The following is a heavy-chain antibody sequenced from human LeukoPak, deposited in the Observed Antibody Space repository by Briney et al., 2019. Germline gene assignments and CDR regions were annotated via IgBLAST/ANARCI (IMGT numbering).Heavy chain of an antibody. CDR2: IYSGST. J-gene: IGHJ4*02. D-gene: IGHD3-10*01. Sequence: GGSLRLSCTVSGFTVSSNSMSWVRQAPGKGLEWVSFIYSGSTHYSDSVKGRFTISRDNSKNTLYLQMNSLRPEDTGIYYCVKVAKYYYGSETYYFFEHWGQGTPVTASS. CDR1: GFTVSSNS. CDR3: VKVAKYYYGSETYYFFEH. V-gene: IGHV3-66*03.